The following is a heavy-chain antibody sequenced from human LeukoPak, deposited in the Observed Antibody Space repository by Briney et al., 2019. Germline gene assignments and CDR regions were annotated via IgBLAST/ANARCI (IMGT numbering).Heavy chain of an antibody. CDR1: GGSISSYY. CDR3: AREALNAYDSSGYYA. V-gene: IGHV4-59*01. CDR2: IYYSGST. Sequence: SSETLSLTCTVSGGSISSYYWSWIRHPPGEGLEWLGYIYYSGSTNYNPSLKSRVPISVDTSKNQFSLKLSSVTAADTAVYYCAREALNAYDSSGYYAWGQGTLVTVSS. J-gene: IGHJ4*02. D-gene: IGHD3-22*01.